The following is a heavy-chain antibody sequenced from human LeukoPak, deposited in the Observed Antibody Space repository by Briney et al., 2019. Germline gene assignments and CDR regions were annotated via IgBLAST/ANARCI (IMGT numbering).Heavy chain of an antibody. J-gene: IGHJ4*02. CDR3: ASLSSAGSGGFDY. CDR2: ISYDGSNK. D-gene: IGHD3-22*01. CDR1: GFTFSSYG. Sequence: PGGSLRLSCAASGFTFSSYGMHWVRQAPGKGLEWVAVISYDGSNKYYADSVKGRFTISRDNSKNTLYLQMNSLRAEDTAVYYCASLSSAGSGGFDYWGQGTLVTVSS. V-gene: IGHV3-30*03.